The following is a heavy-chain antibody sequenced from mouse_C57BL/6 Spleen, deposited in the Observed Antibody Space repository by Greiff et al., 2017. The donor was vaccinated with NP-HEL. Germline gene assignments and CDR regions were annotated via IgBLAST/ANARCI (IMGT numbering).Heavy chain of an antibody. J-gene: IGHJ3*01. D-gene: IGHD2-5*01. CDR2: IYPRSGNT. V-gene: IGHV1-81*01. CDR1: GYTFTSYG. Sequence: VKLMESGAELARPGASVKLSCKASGYTFTSYGISWVKQRPGQGLEWIGEIYPRSGNTYYNEKFKGKATLTADKSSSTAYMELRSLTSEDSAVYFGARSDSNYSFAYWGQGTLVTVSA. CDR3: ARSDSNYSFAY.